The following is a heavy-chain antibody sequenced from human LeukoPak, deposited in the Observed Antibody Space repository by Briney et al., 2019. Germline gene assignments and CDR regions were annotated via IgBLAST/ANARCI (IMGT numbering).Heavy chain of an antibody. CDR3: ARRGRDCSGGSCYDAFDI. Sequence: SETLSLTCTVSGGSISTFFWTWIRQSAGKGLEWIGRIYTGTTYYNPSLESRATISVDTSKNQFSLKLSSVTAADTAVYYCARRGRDCSGGSCYDAFDIWGQGTMVTVSS. CDR2: IYTGTT. V-gene: IGHV4-4*07. CDR1: GGSISTFF. J-gene: IGHJ3*02. D-gene: IGHD2-15*01.